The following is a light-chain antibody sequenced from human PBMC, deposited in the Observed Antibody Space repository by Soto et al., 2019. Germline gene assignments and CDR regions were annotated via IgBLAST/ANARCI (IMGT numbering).Light chain of an antibody. J-gene: IGKJ5*01. Sequence: QMTQSPSSLSASVGEKIIITCRASRDVGSDVSWYQQKPGKAPKLLIYDASNLEIGVPSRFSGSGSGTHFTFTFNNLQPEDIATYYCQQYENLPITFGQGTRLEIK. V-gene: IGKV1-33*01. CDR2: DAS. CDR1: RDVGSD. CDR3: QQYENLPIT.